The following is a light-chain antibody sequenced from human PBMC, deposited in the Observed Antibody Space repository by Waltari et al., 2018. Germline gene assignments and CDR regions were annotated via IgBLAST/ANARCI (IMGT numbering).Light chain of an antibody. V-gene: IGLV2-14*03. CDR1: RSDIGYYNF. J-gene: IGLJ2*01. CDR2: DVS. Sequence: QSGLTQPASVSGSPGQSITISCTGTRSDIGYYNFFSWYQQHPGKAPKLVIFDVSRWPSGVSHRVSGSKSGNTASLTISGIQAEDEAAYYCASYTSANTVLFGGGTKVTGL. CDR3: ASYTSANTVL.